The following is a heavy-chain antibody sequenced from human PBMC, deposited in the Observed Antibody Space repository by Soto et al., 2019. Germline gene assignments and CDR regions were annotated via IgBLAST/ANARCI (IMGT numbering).Heavy chain of an antibody. V-gene: IGHV3-23*01. J-gene: IGHJ4*02. D-gene: IGHD2-2*01. CDR1: GFTFSSYA. CDR2: ISGSGSTT. CDR3: VKGSDCSSFSCFARIDY. Sequence: EVQLLESGGGLVQPGGSLRLSCAASGFTFSSYAMNWVRQAPGKGLEWVSIISGSGSTTYYTDSVKGRFTISRDNSKNTLYLQLSSLRAEDTAVYYCVKGSDCSSFSCFARIDYWGQGTLVTVS.